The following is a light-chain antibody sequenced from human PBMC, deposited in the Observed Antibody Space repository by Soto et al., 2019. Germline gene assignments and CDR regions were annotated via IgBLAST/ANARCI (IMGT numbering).Light chain of an antibody. CDR3: QQYDDLPST. J-gene: IGKJ4*01. CDR1: QAISNY. Sequence: DIQMTQSPSSLSASVGDRVTITCQASQAISNYLNWYQQKSGKPPKLLSYDASNLETGVPPRFSGAGSVTEFALPSSSLQPEDVATYYCQQYDDLPSTFGGGTKVEV. V-gene: IGKV1-33*01. CDR2: DAS.